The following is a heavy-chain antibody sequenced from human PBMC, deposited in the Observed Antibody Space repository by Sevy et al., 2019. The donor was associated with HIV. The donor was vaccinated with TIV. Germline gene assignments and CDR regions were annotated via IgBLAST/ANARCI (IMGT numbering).Heavy chain of an antibody. Sequence: GGSLRLSCAASGFIFNSYVMNWVRQAPGKGLEWVSAISGHGGSTYYADSVKGRFTISRDNSRKILDLEMNNLRAEDTAVYHCAGGFWSGYDYWGQGTLVTVSS. CDR3: AGGFWSGYDY. V-gene: IGHV3-23*01. CDR1: GFIFNSYV. D-gene: IGHD3-3*01. J-gene: IGHJ4*02. CDR2: ISGHGGST.